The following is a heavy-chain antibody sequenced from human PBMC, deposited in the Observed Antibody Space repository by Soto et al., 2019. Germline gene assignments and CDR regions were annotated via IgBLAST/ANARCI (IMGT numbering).Heavy chain of an antibody. CDR3: ARDLTVVVPAAIALGWFDP. D-gene: IGHD2-2*01. CDR1: GYTFTSYG. CDR2: ISAYNGNT. Sequence: ASVKVSCKASGYTFTSYGISWVRQAPGQGLEWMGWISAYNGNTNYAQKLQGRDTMTTDTSTSTAYMELRSLRSDDTAVYYCARDLTVVVPAAIALGWFDPWGQGTLVTVSS. V-gene: IGHV1-18*04. J-gene: IGHJ5*02.